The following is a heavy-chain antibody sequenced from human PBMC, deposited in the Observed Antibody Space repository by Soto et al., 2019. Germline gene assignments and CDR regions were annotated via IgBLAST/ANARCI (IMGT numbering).Heavy chain of an antibody. Sequence: EVQLLESGGGLVQPGGSLRLSCAASGFTFSNYAMTWVRQAPGKGLEWVSAISGSGGSTYYADSVKGRSTISRDNSKNTLYLQMDSLRAEDTAVYYCANPPPTMESTIYYYYGMDVWGQGTTVTVSS. V-gene: IGHV3-23*01. D-gene: IGHD1-26*01. CDR3: ANPPPTMESTIYYYYGMDV. CDR1: GFTFSNYA. J-gene: IGHJ6*02. CDR2: ISGSGGST.